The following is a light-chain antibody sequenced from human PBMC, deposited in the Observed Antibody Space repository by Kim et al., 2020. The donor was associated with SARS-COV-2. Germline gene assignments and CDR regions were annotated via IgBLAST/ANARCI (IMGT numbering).Light chain of an antibody. J-gene: IGKJ1*01. V-gene: IGKV1-27*01. Sequence: ESVGDRVTVTCRASQGINNDLAWYQQKPGKAPNLLIYAASALESGVPSRFSGRGSGTDFTLTISSLQPEDVAIYYCQKDNGAPWTFGQGTKVDIK. CDR2: AAS. CDR3: QKDNGAPWT. CDR1: QGINND.